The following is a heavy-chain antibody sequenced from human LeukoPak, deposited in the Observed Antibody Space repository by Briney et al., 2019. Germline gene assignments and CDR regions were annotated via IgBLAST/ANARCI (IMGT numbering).Heavy chain of an antibody. V-gene: IGHV3-30-3*01. CDR3: VTRGTTATKYIEN. Sequence: GGSLRLSCAASGFTFSNYAMHWVRQTPGKGLEWVAVISYDGSNKYYADSVKGRFTISRDNSKNTLHLEMNSLRVGDTAVYYCVTRGTTATKYIENWGQGTLVTVS. D-gene: IGHD1/OR15-1a*01. J-gene: IGHJ4*02. CDR2: ISYDGSNK. CDR1: GFTFSNYA.